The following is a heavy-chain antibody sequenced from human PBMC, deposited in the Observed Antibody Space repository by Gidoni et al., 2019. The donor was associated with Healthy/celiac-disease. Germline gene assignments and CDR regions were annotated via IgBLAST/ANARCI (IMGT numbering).Heavy chain of an antibody. V-gene: IGHV4-59*08. CDR3: ARLDYSNHEGYYYGMDV. D-gene: IGHD4-4*01. J-gene: IGHJ6*02. CDR1: GGSISSYY. CDR2: IYYSGST. Sequence: QVQLQESGPGLVKPSETLSLTCTVSGGSISSYYWSWIRQPPGKGLEWIGYIYYSGSTNYNPSLKSRVTISVDTSKNQFSLKLSSVTAADTGVYYCARLDYSNHEGYYYGMDVWGQGTTVTVSS.